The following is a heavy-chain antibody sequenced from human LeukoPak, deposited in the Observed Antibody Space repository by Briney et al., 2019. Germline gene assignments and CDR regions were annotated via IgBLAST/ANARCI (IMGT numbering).Heavy chain of an antibody. CDR3: ARGWGLFDY. CDR1: GFTFSSYS. J-gene: IGHJ4*02. V-gene: IGHV3-48*04. Sequence: PGGSLRLSCAASGFTFSSYSMNWVRQAPGKGLERISYISSTSGTIYYADSVKGRFTISADNAKNSLYLQMNSLRAEDTAVYYCARGWGLFDYWGQGTLVTVSS. CDR2: ISSTSGTI. D-gene: IGHD7-27*01.